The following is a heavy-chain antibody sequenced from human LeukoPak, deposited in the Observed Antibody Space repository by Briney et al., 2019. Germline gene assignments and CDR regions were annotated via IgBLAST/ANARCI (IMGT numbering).Heavy chain of an antibody. V-gene: IGHV3-21*01. J-gene: IGHJ4*02. D-gene: IGHD5-18*01. CDR3: ARDGQLWSPFDY. CDR2: ISSSSSYI. Sequence: GGSLRLSCAASGFTFSSYSMNWVRQAPGKGPEWVSSISSSSSYIYYADSVKGRFTISRDNAKNSLYLQMNSLRAEDTAVYYCARDGQLWSPFDYWGQGTLVTVSS. CDR1: GFTFSSYS.